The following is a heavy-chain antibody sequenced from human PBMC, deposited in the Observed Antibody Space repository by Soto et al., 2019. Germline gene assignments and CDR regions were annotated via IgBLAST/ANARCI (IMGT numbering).Heavy chain of an antibody. D-gene: IGHD3-10*01. CDR1: GFTFSSYG. J-gene: IGHJ5*02. CDR2: IWYDGSNK. CDR3: AREVIITMVRGNWFDP. Sequence: PGGSLRLSCAASGFTFSSYGMHWVRQAPGKGLEWVAVIWYDGSNKYYADSVKGRFTISRDNSKNTLYLQMNSLRAEDTAVYYCAREVIITMVRGNWFDPWGQGTLVTVSS. V-gene: IGHV3-33*01.